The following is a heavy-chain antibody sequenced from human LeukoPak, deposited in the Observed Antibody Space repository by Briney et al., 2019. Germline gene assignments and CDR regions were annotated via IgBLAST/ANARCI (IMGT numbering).Heavy chain of an antibody. CDR2: ISYDGSNK. CDR3: TKRVKYGGTWDHFAD. J-gene: IGHJ4*02. CDR1: GFTFSSYA. Sequence: GRSLRLSCAASGFTFSSYAMHWVRQAPGKGLEWVAVISYDGSNKYYADSVKGRFTISRDNSKSTLILQMNSLRVEDTALYYCTKRVKYGGTWDHFADWGQGTLVTVSS. V-gene: IGHV3-30*07. D-gene: IGHD1-26*01.